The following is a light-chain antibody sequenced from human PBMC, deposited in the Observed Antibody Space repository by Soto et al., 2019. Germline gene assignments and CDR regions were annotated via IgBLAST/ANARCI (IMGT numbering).Light chain of an antibody. CDR1: SSDVGGYNY. V-gene: IGLV2-11*01. CDR3: SSYTSSRGWV. J-gene: IGLJ3*02. Sequence: QAVLTQPRSVSGSPGQSVTISCTGTSSDVGGYNYVSWYQQHPGKAPKLMIYDVSKRPSGVPDRFSGSKSGNTASLTISGLQAEDEADYYCSSYTSSRGWVFGGGTKVTVL. CDR2: DVS.